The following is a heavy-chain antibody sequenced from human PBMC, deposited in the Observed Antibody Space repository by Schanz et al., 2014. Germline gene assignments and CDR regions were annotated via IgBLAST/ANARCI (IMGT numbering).Heavy chain of an antibody. J-gene: IGHJ4*02. V-gene: IGHV3-23*04. CDR1: GFTFSDAW. D-gene: IGHD5-12*01. CDR3: ARKVVATIGGYYDN. Sequence: EVQLVESGGGLVKPGGFLRLSCAASGFTFSDAWMSWVRQAPGKGLEWVSVIGVDGTTTYYADSVKGRFTISRDNSKNTLYLQMNSLRAEDTAVYYCARKVVATIGGYYDNWGQGTLVIVSS. CDR2: IGVDGTTT.